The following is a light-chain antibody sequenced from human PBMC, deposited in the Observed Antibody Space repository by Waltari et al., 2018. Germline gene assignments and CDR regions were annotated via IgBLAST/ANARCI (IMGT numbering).Light chain of an antibody. CDR2: DAS. V-gene: IGLV3-21*02. Sequence: SYVLTQPPSVSVAQGQSARITCGGNNIGSKSLHWYQQKPGHAPVLVVYDASDRPSGIPERFSGSNSGNTATLTISRFEAGDEADYYCQVWDSSSDHPGVVFGGGTKLTVL. CDR1: NIGSKS. J-gene: IGLJ2*01. CDR3: QVWDSSSDHPGVV.